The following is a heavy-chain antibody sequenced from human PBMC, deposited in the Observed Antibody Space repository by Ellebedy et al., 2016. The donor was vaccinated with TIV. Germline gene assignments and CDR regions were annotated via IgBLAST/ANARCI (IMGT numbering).Heavy chain of an antibody. CDR2: ISAYNGNT. D-gene: IGHD3-22*01. CDR3: ARNPLKHDSSGYYYSMVAFDI. Sequence: ASVKVSXXASGYTFTSDGISWVRQAPGQGLEWMGWISAYNGNTNYAQKLQGRVTMTTDTSTSTAYMELRSLRSDDTAVYYCARNPLKHDSSGYYYSMVAFDIWGQGTMVTVSS. V-gene: IGHV1-18*01. J-gene: IGHJ3*02. CDR1: GYTFTSDG.